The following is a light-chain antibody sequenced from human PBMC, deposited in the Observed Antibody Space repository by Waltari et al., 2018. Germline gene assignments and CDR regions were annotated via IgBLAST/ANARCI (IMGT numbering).Light chain of an antibody. CDR3: QQRSIWPPIT. J-gene: IGKJ5*01. CDR2: DVD. Sequence: EIVLTQSPATLSVSPGERAPVPCRASQNVSIFLAWYQHKPGQAPRLIIYDVDNRATGIPPRFSGSGSGTDFTLTISRFESEDSAVYSCQQRSIWPPITFGQGTRLEIK. V-gene: IGKV3-11*01. CDR1: QNVSIF.